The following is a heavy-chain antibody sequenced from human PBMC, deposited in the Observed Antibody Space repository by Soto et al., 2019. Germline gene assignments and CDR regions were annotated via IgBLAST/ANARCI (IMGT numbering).Heavy chain of an antibody. J-gene: IGHJ6*02. CDR3: ATCSGYSYYGMDV. CDR1: GFPFTSSA. V-gene: IGHV1-58*01. D-gene: IGHD2-15*01. Sequence: TSVQVSCKASGFPFTSSAVQWARQARGQRLEWIGWIVVGSGNTNYAQKFQERVTITRDMSTSTAYMELSSLRSEDTAVYYCATCSGYSYYGMDVCGQGSTFTLSS. CDR2: IVVGSGNT.